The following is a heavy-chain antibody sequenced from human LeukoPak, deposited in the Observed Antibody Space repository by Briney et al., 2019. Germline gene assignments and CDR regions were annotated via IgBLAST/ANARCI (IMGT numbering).Heavy chain of an antibody. CDR3: VKDAPLPFDF. Sequence: GGSLRLSCAASGFTFRDFAMGWVRQAPGKGLEWVSAISGDAHSTYYADSLKGRFTISRDNSKNTLYLQMNSLRAADTAAYFCVKDAPLPFDFWGQGALVIVSS. V-gene: IGHV3-23*01. CDR1: GFTFRDFA. CDR2: ISGDAHST. J-gene: IGHJ4*02.